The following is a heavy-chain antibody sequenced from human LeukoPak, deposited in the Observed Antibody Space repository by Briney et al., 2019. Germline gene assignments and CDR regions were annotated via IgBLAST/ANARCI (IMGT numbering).Heavy chain of an antibody. Sequence: GGSLRLSCAASGFTFSSYGMHWVRQAPGKGLEWVAFIRYDGSNKYYADSVKGRFTISRDNSKNTLYLQMNSLRAEDTAVYYCAKDRSLNYCSSTSCYDYMDVWGKGTTVTVSS. V-gene: IGHV3-30*02. J-gene: IGHJ6*03. D-gene: IGHD2-2*01. CDR1: GFTFSSYG. CDR2: IRYDGSNK. CDR3: AKDRSLNYCSSTSCYDYMDV.